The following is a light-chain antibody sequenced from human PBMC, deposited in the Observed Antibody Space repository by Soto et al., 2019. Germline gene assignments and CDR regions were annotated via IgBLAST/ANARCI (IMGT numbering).Light chain of an antibody. CDR1: SSDVGRYNY. CDR2: EVS. Sequence: QSVLTQPPSASGSRGQSVTISCTGTSSDVGRYNYVSWLQQHPGEAPKLMIYEVSKRPSGVPDRFSGSKSGNTASLTVSGLQAEDEADYYCTSYAGSNNYEVFGGGTKLTVL. V-gene: IGLV2-8*01. CDR3: TSYAGSNNYEV. J-gene: IGLJ2*01.